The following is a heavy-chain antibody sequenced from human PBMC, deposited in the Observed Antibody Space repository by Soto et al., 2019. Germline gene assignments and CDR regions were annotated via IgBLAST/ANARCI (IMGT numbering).Heavy chain of an antibody. CDR2: ISGGGSTT. J-gene: IGHJ1*01. CDR3: ARDQAAGGTISRYFQD. D-gene: IGHD6-13*01. V-gene: IGHV3-23*01. Sequence: EVQLLESGGGLVQPEGSLRLSCEASGFTFSSYAMSWVRQAPGKGLECVSGISGGGSTTYYADSVKGRFTISRDNSKNTLYLQVNILRAEDTAVYYCARDQAAGGTISRYFQDWGQGTLVTVSS. CDR1: GFTFSSYA.